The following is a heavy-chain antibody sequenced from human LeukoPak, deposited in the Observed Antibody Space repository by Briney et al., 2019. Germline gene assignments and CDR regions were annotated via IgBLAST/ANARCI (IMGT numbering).Heavy chain of an antibody. CDR3: ARARGDYSSSWYDHWFDP. D-gene: IGHD6-13*01. CDR2: IIPIFGTA. Sequence: ASVKVSCKASGGTFSSYAISWVRQAPGQGLEWMGRIIPIFGTANYAQKFQGRVTITTDESTSTAYMERSSLRSEDTAVYYCARARGDYSSSWYDHWFDPWGQGTLVTVSS. V-gene: IGHV1-69*05. J-gene: IGHJ5*02. CDR1: GGTFSSYA.